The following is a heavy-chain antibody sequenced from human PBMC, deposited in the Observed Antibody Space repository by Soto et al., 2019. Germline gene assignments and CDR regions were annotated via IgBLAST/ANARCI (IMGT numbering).Heavy chain of an antibody. J-gene: IGHJ2*01. CDR2: ISYDGSNK. V-gene: IGHV3-30*18. Sequence: GGSLRLSCAASGFTFSSYGMHWVRQAPGKGLEWVAVISYDGSNKYYADSVKGRFTISRDNAKNSVYLQMNSLRDEDTAVYYCAKVGGWYGIWNWYFDLWGRGTLVTVSS. D-gene: IGHD6-19*01. CDR1: GFTFSSYG. CDR3: AKVGGWYGIWNWYFDL.